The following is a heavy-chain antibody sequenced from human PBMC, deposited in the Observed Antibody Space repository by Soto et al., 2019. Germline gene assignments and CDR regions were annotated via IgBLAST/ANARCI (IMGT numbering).Heavy chain of an antibody. CDR3: ARESRSALGTVEH. Sequence: SSETLSLTCTVSGASISDYYWSWIRQPAGKGLECIGRIYASGNTNYNPSLKSRVTMSVDTSKNQFSLTLNSVTAADTAVYYCARESRSALGTVEHWGRGTLVTVPS. J-gene: IGHJ4*02. D-gene: IGHD6-13*01. V-gene: IGHV4-4*07. CDR2: IYASGNT. CDR1: GASISDYY.